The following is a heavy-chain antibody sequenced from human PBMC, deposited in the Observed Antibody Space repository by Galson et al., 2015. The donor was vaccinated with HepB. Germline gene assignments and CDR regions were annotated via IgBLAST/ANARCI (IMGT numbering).Heavy chain of an antibody. CDR3: ASLYYEFWSGYLNAFDM. Sequence: SLRLSCAASGFTFSSYRMNWVRQAPGKGLEWVASSSDYIYYADSVKGRFTISRDNAKNSLYLQMNSLRAEDTAVYYCASLYYEFWSGYLNAFDMWGQGTVVTVSS. CDR1: GFTFSSYR. CDR2: SSDYI. V-gene: IGHV3-21*01. D-gene: IGHD3-3*01. J-gene: IGHJ3*02.